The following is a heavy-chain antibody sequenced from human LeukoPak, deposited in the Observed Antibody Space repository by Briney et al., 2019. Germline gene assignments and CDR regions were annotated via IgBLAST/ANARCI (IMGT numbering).Heavy chain of an antibody. J-gene: IGHJ6*02. V-gene: IGHV4-30-2*01. CDR1: GGSISSGGYY. CDR3: ARDSGIYGMDV. Sequence: SQTLSLTCTVSGGSISSGGYYWSWIRQPPGTGLEWIGYIYHSGSTYYNPSLKSRVTISVDRSKNQFSLKLSSVTAADTAVYYCARDSGIYGMDVWGQGTTVTVSS. CDR2: IYHSGST.